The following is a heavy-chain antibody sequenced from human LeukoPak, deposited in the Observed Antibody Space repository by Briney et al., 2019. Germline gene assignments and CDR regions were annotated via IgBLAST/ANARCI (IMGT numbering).Heavy chain of an antibody. D-gene: IGHD3-22*01. CDR2: NNHGGST. CDR3: ARTHPHHGSSGYYLRAKGFDY. Sequence: SETLSLTCAVSGYSISSGYYWGCLRQPPGERLEWIGINNHGGSTYYNPSLKSRVTISVDTSKNQFSLKLSSVTAADTGVYYCARTHPHHGSSGYYLRAKGFDYWGQGTLVTVSS. CDR1: GYSISSGYY. V-gene: IGHV4-38-2*01. J-gene: IGHJ4*02.